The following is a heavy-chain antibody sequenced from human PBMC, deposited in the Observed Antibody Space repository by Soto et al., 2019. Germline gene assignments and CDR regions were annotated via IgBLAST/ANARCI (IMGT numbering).Heavy chain of an antibody. CDR1: NYTFSSYG. J-gene: IGHJ6*02. Sequence: ASVKVSCKASNYTFSSYGISWVRQAPGEGLEWMGWISADNGDTNYAQKPQGRVTMTKDTSTSTAYMELRSLRSDDTAVYYCARDTVTTCHYFYYGMDVWGQGTTVTVSS. D-gene: IGHD4-4*01. CDR3: ARDTVTTCHYFYYGMDV. CDR2: ISADNGDT. V-gene: IGHV1-18*04.